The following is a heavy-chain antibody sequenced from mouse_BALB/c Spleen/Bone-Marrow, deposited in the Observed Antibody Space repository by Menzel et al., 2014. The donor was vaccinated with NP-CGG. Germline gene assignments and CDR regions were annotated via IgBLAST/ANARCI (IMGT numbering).Heavy chain of an antibody. CDR1: GYTFTSYW. J-gene: IGHJ3*01. CDR3: ARDGNYPAWFAY. V-gene: IGHV1-87*01. D-gene: IGHD2-1*01. CDR2: IYPGDGDT. Sequence: QVQLQQSGAELARPGASVKLSCKASGYTFTSYWMQWVKQRPGQGLEWIGAIYPGDGDTRYTQKFKGKATLTADKSSSTAYMQLSSGASEDSAVYYWARDGNYPAWFAYWGQGTLVTVSA.